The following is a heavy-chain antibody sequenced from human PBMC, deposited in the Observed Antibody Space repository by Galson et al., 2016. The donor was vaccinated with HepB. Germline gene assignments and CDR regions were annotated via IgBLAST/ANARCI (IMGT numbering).Heavy chain of an antibody. D-gene: IGHD6-19*01. J-gene: IGHJ5*02. CDR3: ARDKAVAGQFDP. CDR1: GFTFSSYW. Sequence: SLRLSCAASGFTFSSYWMSWVRQAPGKGLEWVANITEDGSEKHYVASVKGRFTISRDNAKNSLYLQMNSLRAEDTAVYYCARDKAVAGQFDPWGQGTLVTASS. V-gene: IGHV3-7*01. CDR2: ITEDGSEK.